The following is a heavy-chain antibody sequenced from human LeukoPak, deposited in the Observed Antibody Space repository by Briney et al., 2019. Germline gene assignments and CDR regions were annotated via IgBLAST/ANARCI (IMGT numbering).Heavy chain of an antibody. J-gene: IGHJ4*02. CDR2: IYYSGST. Sequence: SETLSLTCTVSGGSISSYYWSWIRQPPGKGLEWIGYIYYSGSTNYDPSLKSRVTISVDTSKNQFSLKLSSVTAADTAVYYCARHGGEGTAMEVDYWGQGTLVTVSS. D-gene: IGHD5-18*01. CDR1: GGSISSYY. V-gene: IGHV4-59*08. CDR3: ARHGGEGTAMEVDY.